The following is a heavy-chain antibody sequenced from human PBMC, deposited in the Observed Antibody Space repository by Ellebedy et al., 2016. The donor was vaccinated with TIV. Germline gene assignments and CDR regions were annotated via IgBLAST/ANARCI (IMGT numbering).Heavy chain of an antibody. CDR1: GFTFTKSA. CDR2: IVVGSGNT. J-gene: IGHJ2*01. D-gene: IGHD2-15*01. Sequence: AASVKVSCKASGFTFTKSAVQWVRQARGQRLEWIGWIVVGSGNTHYAQKFQERVTITRDMSTSTAHMELRSLRSEDTAVYYCAADSVVGPSASWYFDLWGRGTLVTVSS. CDR3: AADSVVGPSASWYFDL. V-gene: IGHV1-58*01.